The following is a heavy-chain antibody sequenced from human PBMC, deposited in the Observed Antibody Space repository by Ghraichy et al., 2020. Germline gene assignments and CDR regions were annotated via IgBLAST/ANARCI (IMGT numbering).Heavy chain of an antibody. CDR2: INHSGST. CDR1: GGSFSGYY. Sequence: SQTLSLTCAVYGGSFSGYYWSWIRQPPGKGLEWIGEINHSGSTNYNPSLKSRVTISVDTSKNQFSLKLSSVTAADTAVYYCARRDSSGWYYRPNLYWYFDLWGRGTLVTVSS. D-gene: IGHD6-19*01. V-gene: IGHV4-34*01. J-gene: IGHJ2*01. CDR3: ARRDSSGWYYRPNLYWYFDL.